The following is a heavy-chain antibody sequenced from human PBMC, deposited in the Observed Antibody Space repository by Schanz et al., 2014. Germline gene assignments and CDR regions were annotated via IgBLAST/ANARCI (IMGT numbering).Heavy chain of an antibody. CDR2: ISYDGRSK. Sequence: QVQLVDSGGGVVQPGRSLRLSCAASGFKFSIYAMHWVRQAPGKGLEWVAVISYDGRSKDYADSVKGRFTISRDNSKNTVFLQMNSLRAEDTAVYYCARSGVDVWGQGTTVTVSS. CDR1: GFKFSIYA. J-gene: IGHJ6*02. CDR3: ARSGVDV. V-gene: IGHV3-30*04. D-gene: IGHD3-10*01.